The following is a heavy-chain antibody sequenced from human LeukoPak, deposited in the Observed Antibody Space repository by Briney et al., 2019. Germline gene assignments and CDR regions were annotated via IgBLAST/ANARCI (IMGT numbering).Heavy chain of an antibody. Sequence: ASVKVSCKASDYTFTSYGISWVRQAPGQGLEWMGWISAYNGNTNYAQKLQGRVTMTTDTSTSTAYMELRSLRSDDTAVYYCARGKLLWFGELFYNWFDPWGQGTLVTVSS. J-gene: IGHJ5*02. CDR3: ARGKLLWFGELFYNWFDP. CDR1: DYTFTSYG. CDR2: ISAYNGNT. V-gene: IGHV1-18*04. D-gene: IGHD3-10*01.